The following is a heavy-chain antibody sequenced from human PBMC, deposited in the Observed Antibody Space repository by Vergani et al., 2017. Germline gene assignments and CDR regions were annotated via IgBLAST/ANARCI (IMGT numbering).Heavy chain of an antibody. V-gene: IGHV3-30*18. CDR3: AKEGSSLSDWYFDF. CDR1: GFTFSSYG. Sequence: QVQLVESGGGVVQPGRSLRLSCAASGFTFSSYGMHWVRQAPGKGLEWVAVISYDGSNKYYADSVKGRFTISRDNSKNTLYLQMNSLRAEDTAVYYCAKEGSSLSDWYFDFWGRGTLVTVSS. CDR2: ISYDGSNK. J-gene: IGHJ2*01. D-gene: IGHD6-13*01.